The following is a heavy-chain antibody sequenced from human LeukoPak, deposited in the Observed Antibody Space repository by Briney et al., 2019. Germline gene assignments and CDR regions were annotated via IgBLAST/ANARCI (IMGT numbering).Heavy chain of an antibody. D-gene: IGHD6-19*01. CDR2: INHSGST. J-gene: IGHJ5*02. Sequence: SETLSLTCAVYGGSLSGYYWSWIRQPPGKGLEWIGEINHSGSTNYNPSLKSRVTISVDTSKNQFSLKLSSVTAADTAVYYCARAAVAGTIGFDPWGQGTLVTVSS. CDR1: GGSLSGYY. CDR3: ARAAVAGTIGFDP. V-gene: IGHV4-34*01.